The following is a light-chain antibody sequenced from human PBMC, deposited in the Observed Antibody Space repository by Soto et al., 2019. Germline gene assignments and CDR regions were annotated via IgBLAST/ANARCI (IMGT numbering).Light chain of an antibody. CDR2: DAS. J-gene: IGKJ5*01. CDR3: KQYDNLPIT. CDR1: QDISNY. Sequence: DIQMTQSPSSLSASVGDRVTITCQASQDISNYLNWYQQKLGKAPKLLIYDASNLETGVPSRFSGSGSGTDFTFTISRLQPEDIATYYCKQYDNLPITFGQGTRLEIK. V-gene: IGKV1-33*01.